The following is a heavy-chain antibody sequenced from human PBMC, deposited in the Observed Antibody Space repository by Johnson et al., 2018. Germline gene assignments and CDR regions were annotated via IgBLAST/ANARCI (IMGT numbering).Heavy chain of an antibody. CDR1: GFTFSSYA. CDR2: ISYDGSNK. Sequence: QVQLQESGGGVVQPGRSLRLSCAASGFTFSSYAMHWVRQAPGKGLEWVAVISYDGSNKYYADSVKGRFTISRNNSKNTLYLQMNSLRAEDTAVYYCARVPYPYRYGSFDYWGQGTLVTVSS. J-gene: IGHJ4*02. V-gene: IGHV3-30-3*01. D-gene: IGHD5-18*01. CDR3: ARVPYPYRYGSFDY.